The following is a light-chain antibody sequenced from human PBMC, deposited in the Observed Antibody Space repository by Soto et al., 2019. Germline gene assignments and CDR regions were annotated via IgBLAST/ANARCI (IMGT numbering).Light chain of an antibody. CDR2: GAS. Sequence: EIVMTQSPATLSVSQGERATLSCRASQSVSRKLAWYQQKPGQAPRLLIYGASTRATGIPARFSGSGSGTEFTLIISSLKYEDSAVYYCQQYNSWMWTFGQGTKVDIK. V-gene: IGKV3-15*01. J-gene: IGKJ1*01. CDR3: QQYNSWMWT. CDR1: QSVSRK.